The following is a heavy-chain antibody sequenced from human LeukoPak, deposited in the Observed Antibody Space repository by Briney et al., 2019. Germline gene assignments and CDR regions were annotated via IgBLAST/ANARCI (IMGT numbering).Heavy chain of an antibody. J-gene: IGHJ5*02. D-gene: IGHD1-26*01. CDR2: INPNSGAT. Sequence: ASVKVSCKASGYTFTGYYMHWVRQAPGQGLEWMGWINPNSGATTYAQNFQGRVTMTRDTSISTAYMELSRLRSDDTAVYYCAREPTSGSYYGTFDPWGQGTLVTVSS. V-gene: IGHV1-2*02. CDR3: AREPTSGSYYGTFDP. CDR1: GYTFTGYY.